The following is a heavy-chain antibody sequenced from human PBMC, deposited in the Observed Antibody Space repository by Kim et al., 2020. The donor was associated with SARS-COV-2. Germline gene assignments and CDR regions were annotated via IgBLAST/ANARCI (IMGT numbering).Heavy chain of an antibody. J-gene: IGHJ5*02. CDR1: GFTFDDTV. D-gene: IGHD6-19*01. CDR2: IRSKTYGRTT. CDR3: SSGYFXGWLS. Sequence: GGSLRLSCAASGFTFDDTVMSWFRQAPGKGLEWXGFIRSKTYGRTTEYAASVXGRVSISRDDSNSIAYLQMNSXKSXXTAXXYXSSGYFXGWLSWGXXT. V-gene: IGHV3-49*03.